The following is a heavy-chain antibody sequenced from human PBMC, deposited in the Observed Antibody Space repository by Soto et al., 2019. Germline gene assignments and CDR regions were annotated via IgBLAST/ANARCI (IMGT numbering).Heavy chain of an antibody. D-gene: IGHD7-27*01. CDR2: MNPNSGDT. J-gene: IGHJ4*02. Sequence: QVQLVQSGAEVKRPGASVKVSCKPSGYTFTTYDINWVRQATGQGFEWMGWMNPNSGDTGYAQRFQGRVTMTSNTDMGTAYMELNSLTSEDTAVYFGARAPRNWGFDYWGQGTLVTVSS. CDR3: ARAPRNWGFDY. V-gene: IGHV1-8*01. CDR1: GYTFTTYD.